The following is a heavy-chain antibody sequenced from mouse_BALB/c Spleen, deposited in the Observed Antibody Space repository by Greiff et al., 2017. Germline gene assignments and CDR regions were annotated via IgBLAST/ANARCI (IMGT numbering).Heavy chain of an antibody. CDR3: TRDGPHYYDSSDWYFDV. J-gene: IGHJ1*01. Sequence: LQQPGSELVRPGASVKLSCKASGYTFTSYWMHWVKQRHGQGLEWIGNIYPGSGSTNYDEKFKSKGTLTVDTSSSTAYMHLSSLTSEDSAVYYCTRDGPHYYDSSDWYFDVWGAGTTVTVSS. V-gene: IGHV1S22*01. CDR2: IYPGSGST. D-gene: IGHD1-1*01. CDR1: GYTFTSYW.